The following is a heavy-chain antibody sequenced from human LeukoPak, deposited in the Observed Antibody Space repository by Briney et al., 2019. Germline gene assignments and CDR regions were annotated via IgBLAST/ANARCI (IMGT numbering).Heavy chain of an antibody. CDR3: ARDHVDGYYGGY. J-gene: IGHJ4*02. CDR2: ISAYNGNT. D-gene: IGHD3-22*01. CDR1: GYTFTSYV. V-gene: IGHV1-18*01. Sequence: ASVKVSCKASGYTFTSYVISWVRQAPGQGREWMGWISAYNGNTNYAQKLQGRVTMTTDTSTSTAYMELRSLRCDDTAVYYCARDHVDGYYGGYWGQGTVVTVSS.